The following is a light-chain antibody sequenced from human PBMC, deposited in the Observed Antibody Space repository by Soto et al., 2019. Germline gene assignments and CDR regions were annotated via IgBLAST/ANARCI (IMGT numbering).Light chain of an antibody. J-gene: IGLJ1*01. CDR1: SSDVGGYNY. CDR3: SSYAGSNNLV. V-gene: IGLV2-8*01. Sequence: QSVLTQPPSASGSPGQSVTISCTGTSSDVGGYNYVSWYQQHQGKAPKLMIYEVSKRPSGVPDRFSGSKSGNTASLTVSGLQAEDEADYYCSSYAGSNNLVFGTGTKLTVL. CDR2: EVS.